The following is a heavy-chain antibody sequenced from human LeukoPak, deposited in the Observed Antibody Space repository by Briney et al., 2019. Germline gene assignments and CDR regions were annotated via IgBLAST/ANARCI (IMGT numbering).Heavy chain of an antibody. J-gene: IGHJ2*01. CDR3: ARDGKYSSSLSEWYFDL. CDR2: IYYSGST. D-gene: IGHD6-13*01. V-gene: IGHV4-59*12. CDR1: GGSISSYY. Sequence: SETLSLTCTVSGGSISSYYWSWIRQPPGKGLEWIGYIYYSGSTYYNPSLKSRVTISVDTSKNQFSLKLSSVTAADTAVYYCARDGKYSSSLSEWYFDLWGRGTLVTVSS.